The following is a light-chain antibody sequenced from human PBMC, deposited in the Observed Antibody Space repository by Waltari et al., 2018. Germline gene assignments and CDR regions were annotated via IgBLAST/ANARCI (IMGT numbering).Light chain of an antibody. Sequence: SALTQPASVSGPPAQSTPISCTGTSSAVGGYTHVAWYQQHPGKAPNLMIYEVSNRPSGVSNRFSGSKSGNTASLTISGLQAEDEADYYCSSYTSSSTPVVFGGGTKLTVL. CDR2: EVS. CDR1: SSAVGGYTH. CDR3: SSYTSSSTPVV. V-gene: IGLV2-14*01. J-gene: IGLJ2*01.